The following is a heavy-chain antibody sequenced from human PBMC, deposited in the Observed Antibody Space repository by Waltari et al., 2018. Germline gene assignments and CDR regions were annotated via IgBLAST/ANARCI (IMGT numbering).Heavy chain of an antibody. CDR3: ARDSDGFNPDY. D-gene: IGHD3-10*01. Sequence: QVQLVQSGAEVKKPGASVKVSCKASGYTFTGYYIHWVRQAPGRGLEWMGWINPNSGGTNYTQKFQGRVTMTTDTSISAAYMEVTSLRADDTAVYYCARDSDGFNPDYWGQGTLVTVSS. CDR2: INPNSGGT. J-gene: IGHJ4*02. CDR1: GYTFTGYY. V-gene: IGHV1-2*02.